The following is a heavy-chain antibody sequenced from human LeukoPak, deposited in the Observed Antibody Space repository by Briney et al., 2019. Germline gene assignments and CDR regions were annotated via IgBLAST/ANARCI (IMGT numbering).Heavy chain of an antibody. CDR1: GFXFSSYG. J-gene: IGHJ4*02. Sequence: GGSLRLSCAASGFXFSSYGINWVRQAPGKGLEWVSYISTISSTKYYADSVKGRFTISRDNAKNSLYLQINSLRAEDTAVYCARVSANYFDYWGQGVLVTVSS. V-gene: IGHV3-48*01. CDR2: ISTISSTK. CDR3: ARVSANYFDY. D-gene: IGHD2-8*01.